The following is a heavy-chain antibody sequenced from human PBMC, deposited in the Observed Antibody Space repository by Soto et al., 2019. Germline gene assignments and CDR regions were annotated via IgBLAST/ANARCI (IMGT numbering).Heavy chain of an antibody. CDR1: GFTFSSYW. CDR3: ARPDSSGWFDAFDI. CDR2: INSDGSST. J-gene: IGHJ3*02. D-gene: IGHD6-19*01. V-gene: IGHV3-74*01. Sequence: EVQLVESGGGLVQPGGSLRLSCAASGFTFSSYWMHWVRQAPGKGLVWVSRINSDGSSTSYADSVKGRFTISRDNAKNTLYLQMNRLRAEDTAVYYCARPDSSGWFDAFDIWGQGTMVTVSS.